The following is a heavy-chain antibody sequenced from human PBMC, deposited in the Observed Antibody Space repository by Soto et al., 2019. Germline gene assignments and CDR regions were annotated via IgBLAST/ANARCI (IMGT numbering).Heavy chain of an antibody. D-gene: IGHD3-10*01. J-gene: IGHJ4*01. V-gene: IGHV4-30-4*08. Sequence: SETLSLTCAVSGGSISSGGYYWSWIRQHPGKGLEWIGYFYSSGATYKDPFLKSRVTLSVDTSKNQISLKLDSVTAADTAVYYCASIWFGDFDYWGHGTLVTVS. CDR2: FYSSGAT. CDR1: GGSISSGGYY. CDR3: ASIWFGDFDY.